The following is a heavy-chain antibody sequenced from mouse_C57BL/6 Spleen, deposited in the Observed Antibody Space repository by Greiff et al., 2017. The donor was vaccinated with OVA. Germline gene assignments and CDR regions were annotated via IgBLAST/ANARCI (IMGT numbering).Heavy chain of an antibody. CDR2: IDPSDSET. CDR3: ARGSTGYFDV. J-gene: IGHJ1*03. D-gene: IGHD4-1*02. CDR1: GYTFTSYW. Sequence: VKLQQPGAELVRPGSSVKLSCKASGYTFTSYWMHWVKQRPIQGLEWIGNIDPSDSETHYNQKFKDKATLTVDKSSSTAYMQLSSLTSEDSAVYYCARGSTGYFDVWGTGTTVTVSS. V-gene: IGHV1-52*01.